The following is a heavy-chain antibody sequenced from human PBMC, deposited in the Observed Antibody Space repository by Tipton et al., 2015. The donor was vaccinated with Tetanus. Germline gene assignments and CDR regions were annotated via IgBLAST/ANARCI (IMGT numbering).Heavy chain of an antibody. Sequence: QLVQSGGGLVQPGGSLRLSCAASGFMFSRNWMSWVRQYPGKGLEWIGYIYYSGSTYYNPSLKSRVTISVDTSKNQFSLKLSSGTAADTAVYYCARGGSYHTPPGYWGQGTLVTVSS. CDR1: GFMFSRNW. CDR2: IYYSGST. J-gene: IGHJ4*02. CDR3: ARGGSYHTPPGY. V-gene: IGHV4-4*02. D-gene: IGHD1-26*01.